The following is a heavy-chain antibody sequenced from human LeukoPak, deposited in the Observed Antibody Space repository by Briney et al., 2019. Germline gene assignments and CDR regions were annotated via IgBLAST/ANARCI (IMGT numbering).Heavy chain of an antibody. J-gene: IGHJ4*02. D-gene: IGHD6-6*01. Sequence: PGRSLRLSCAASGFTFGNYPMHWVRQTPGKGLEWVAALSSDGSRRYYTDSVKGRFTISRDNSNNALYLQVDTLRAEDTAIYYCARRPAEKAFDYWGQGSLVTVSS. CDR2: LSSDGSRR. CDR1: GFTFGNYP. CDR3: ARRPAEKAFDY. V-gene: IGHV3-30-3*01.